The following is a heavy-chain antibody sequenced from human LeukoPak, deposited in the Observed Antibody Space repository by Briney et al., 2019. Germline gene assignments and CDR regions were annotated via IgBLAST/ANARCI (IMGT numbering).Heavy chain of an antibody. CDR2: IYYSGST. V-gene: IGHV4-59*08. J-gene: IGHJ6*02. Sequence: SETLSLTCTASGGSISSYYWSWIRQPPGKGLEWIGYIYYSGSTNYNPSLKSRVTISVDTSKNQFSLKLSSVTAADTAVYYCARHPYDFWSGYYTTRGLDYYGMDVWGQGTTVTVSS. CDR3: ARHPYDFWSGYYTTRGLDYYGMDV. D-gene: IGHD3-3*01. CDR1: GGSISSYY.